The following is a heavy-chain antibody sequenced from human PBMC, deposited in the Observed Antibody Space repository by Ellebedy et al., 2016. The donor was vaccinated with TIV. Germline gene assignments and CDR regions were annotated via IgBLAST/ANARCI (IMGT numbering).Heavy chain of an antibody. CDR1: GDSVSSNSAA. J-gene: IGHJ4*02. Sequence: SQTLSLTXXISGDSVSSNSAAWNWIRQSPSRGLEWLGRTYYRSKWSNDYAVSVESRITINPDTSKNHFSLQLNSVTPEDTAVYYCARTGDRGRAFDYWGQGTLVTVSS. D-gene: IGHD7-27*01. CDR2: TYYRSKWSN. V-gene: IGHV6-1*01. CDR3: ARTGDRGRAFDY.